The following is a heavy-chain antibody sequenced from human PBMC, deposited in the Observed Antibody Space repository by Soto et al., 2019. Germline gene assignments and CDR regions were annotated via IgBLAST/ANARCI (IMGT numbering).Heavy chain of an antibody. CDR1: GFTFSSYA. CDR2: ISGSGGST. J-gene: IGHJ4*02. Sequence: EVQLLESGGGLVQPGGSLRLSCAASGFTFSSYAMSWVRQAPGKGLEWVSAISGSGGSTYYADSVKGRFTISRDNSKNTLYLPMNSLRAEDTAVYYCANAQQWSGWYVPAPIPALDYWGQGTLVTVSS. V-gene: IGHV3-23*01. CDR3: ANAQQWSGWYVPAPIPALDY. D-gene: IGHD6-19*01.